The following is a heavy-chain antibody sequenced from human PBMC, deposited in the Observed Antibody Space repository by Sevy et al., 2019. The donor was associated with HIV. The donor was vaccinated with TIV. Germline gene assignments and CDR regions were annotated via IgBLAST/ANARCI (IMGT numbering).Heavy chain of an antibody. CDR3: AGGYSYGGARYYYAMDV. V-gene: IGHV3-48*02. CDR2: ITSSSSTI. CDR1: GFTFSNYN. D-gene: IGHD5-18*01. Sequence: GGSLRLSCAASGFTFSNYNMNWVRQAPGKGLEWISYITSSSSTIYYADSVKGRFTISRDNANNSLYMLMNSLRKEDTALYYCAGGYSYGGARYYYAMDVWGQGTTVTVSS. J-gene: IGHJ6*02.